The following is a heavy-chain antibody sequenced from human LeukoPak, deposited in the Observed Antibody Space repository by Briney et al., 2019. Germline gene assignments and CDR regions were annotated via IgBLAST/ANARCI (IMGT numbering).Heavy chain of an antibody. CDR1: GGSISSYY. CDR2: IYTSGST. D-gene: IGHD1-26*01. Sequence: SETLSLTCTVSGGSISSYYWSWIRQPAGKGLEWIGRIYTSGSTNYNPSLNSRVTMSVDTSNNQFSLKLSSVTAADTAVYYCARGGPYDSGSFYFDYWGQGTQVTVSS. V-gene: IGHV4-4*07. CDR3: ARGGPYDSGSFYFDY. J-gene: IGHJ4*02.